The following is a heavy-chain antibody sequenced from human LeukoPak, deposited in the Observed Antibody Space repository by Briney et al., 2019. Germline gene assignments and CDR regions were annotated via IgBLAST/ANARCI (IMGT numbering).Heavy chain of an antibody. CDR1: GGSISSYY. V-gene: IGHV4-59*08. D-gene: IGHD1-14*01. J-gene: IGHJ4*02. Sequence: SETLSLTCTVSGGSISSYYWSWIRQPPGEGLEWIGYIYYSGSTSYNPSLKRRGTISVATAKTQLSLHMSSVTASDSAIHFCARHQRNLNEVRFREGEPNFDYWGQGTLVTVSS. CDR3: ARHQRNLNEVRFREGEPNFDY. CDR2: IYYSGST.